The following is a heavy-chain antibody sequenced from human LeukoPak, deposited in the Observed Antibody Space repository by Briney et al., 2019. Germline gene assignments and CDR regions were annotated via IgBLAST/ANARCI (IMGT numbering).Heavy chain of an antibody. V-gene: IGHV4-61*02. CDR3: ARAQYSSSWYGWGYYFDY. D-gene: IGHD6-13*01. Sequence: SQTLSLTCTVSGGSVSSGSYYWRWIRQPAGKGLEWIGRIYTSGSTNYNPSLKSRVTISVDTSKNQFSLKLSSVTAADTAVYYCARAQYSSSWYGWGYYFDYWGQGTLVTVSS. CDR1: GGSVSSGSYY. J-gene: IGHJ4*02. CDR2: IYTSGST.